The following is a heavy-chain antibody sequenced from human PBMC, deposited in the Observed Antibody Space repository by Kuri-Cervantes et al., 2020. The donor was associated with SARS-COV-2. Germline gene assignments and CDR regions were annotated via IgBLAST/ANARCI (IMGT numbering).Heavy chain of an antibody. J-gene: IGHJ4*02. D-gene: IGHD3-10*01. CDR2: IYPGDSDT. CDR3: AIPRRDYGSGSRYGGFDY. CDR1: GYSFSNFW. V-gene: IGHV5-51*01. Sequence: GESLKISCKGSGYSFSNFWIAWVRQMPGKGLEWMGIIYPGDSDTRYSPSFQGKVTISADKSISTAYLQWASLKASDTAMYYCAIPRRDYGSGSRYGGFDYWGQGTLVTVSS.